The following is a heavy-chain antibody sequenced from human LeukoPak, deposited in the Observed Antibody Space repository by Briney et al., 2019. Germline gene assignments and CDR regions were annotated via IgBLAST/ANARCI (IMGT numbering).Heavy chain of an antibody. CDR2: MYSGGTT. J-gene: IGHJ4*02. V-gene: IGHV3-53*01. D-gene: IGHD3-10*01. CDR3: ARDPRGSSYFDS. CDR1: GFTVRSTS. Sequence: GGSLRLSCAASGFTVRSTSMNWVRQAPGKGPEWVSVMYSGGTTYYGDSVQGRFILSRDDSKNTMYLQMNDLRADDTAIYHCARDPRGSSYFDSWGQGALVTVSA.